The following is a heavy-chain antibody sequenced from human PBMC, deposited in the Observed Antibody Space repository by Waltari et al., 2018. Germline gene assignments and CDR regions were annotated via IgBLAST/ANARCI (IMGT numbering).Heavy chain of an antibody. J-gene: IGHJ3*01. CDR3: ATDYPYCSSTSCPPGWFDP. D-gene: IGHD2-2*01. V-gene: IGHV1-24*01. CDR1: GYTLTELS. CDR2: CDLEDGET. Sequence: QVQLVQSGAEVKKPGASVKVSCKVSGYTLTELSMHWVRQAPGKGLEWMGGCDLEDGETIYAQKFQGRVTMTDDTSTDTDYMELSSLRSEDTAGYYCATDYPYCSSTSCPPGWFDPWGQGTVVTVSS.